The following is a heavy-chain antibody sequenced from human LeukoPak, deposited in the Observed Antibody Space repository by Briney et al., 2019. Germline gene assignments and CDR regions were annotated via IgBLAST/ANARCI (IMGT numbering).Heavy chain of an antibody. V-gene: IGHV3-66*02. J-gene: IGHJ4*02. CDR3: GKDLGAGGGGFDY. CDR2: IYSGGST. CDR1: GFTVSSNY. Sequence: GGSLRLSCATSGFTVSSNYMSWVRQAPGKGLEWVSVIYSGGSTYYADSVKGRFTISRDNSKNTLYLQMNSLRAEDTAVYYCGKDLGAGGGGFDYWGQGTLVTVSS. D-gene: IGHD1-26*01.